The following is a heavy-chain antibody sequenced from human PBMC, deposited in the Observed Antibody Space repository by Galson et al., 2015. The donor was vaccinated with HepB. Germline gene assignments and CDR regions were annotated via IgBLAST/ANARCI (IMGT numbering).Heavy chain of an antibody. CDR1: GGSFSGYY. D-gene: IGHD3-10*01. J-gene: IGHJ6*02. CDR3: ARIPSEDLLWFGELYHDYYYYGMDV. CDR2: INHSGST. V-gene: IGHV4-34*01. Sequence: LTCAVYGGSFSGYYWSWIRQPPGKGLEWIGEINHSGSTNYNPSLKSRVTISVDTSKNQFSLKLSSVTAADTAVYYCARIPSEDLLWFGELYHDYYYYGMDVWGQGTTVTVSS.